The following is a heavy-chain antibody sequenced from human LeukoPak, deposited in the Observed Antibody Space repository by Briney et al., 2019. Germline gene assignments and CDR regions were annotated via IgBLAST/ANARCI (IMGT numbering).Heavy chain of an antibody. CDR1: GGSISSGGYY. D-gene: IGHD1-7*01. CDR2: INHSGST. J-gene: IGHJ6*03. Sequence: SQTLSLTCTVSGGSISSGGYYWSRIRQPPGKGLEWIGEINHSGSTNYNPSLKSRVTTSVDTSKNQFSLKLSSVSAADTAVYYCGRGDITGSTGYYYYYYLDVWGKGTTVTVSS. V-gene: IGHV4-30-2*01. CDR3: GRGDITGSTGYYYYYYLDV.